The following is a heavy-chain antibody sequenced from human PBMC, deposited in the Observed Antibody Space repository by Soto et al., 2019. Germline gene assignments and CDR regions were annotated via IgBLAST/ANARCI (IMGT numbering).Heavy chain of an antibody. D-gene: IGHD5-12*01. CDR2: IDPSDSYT. CDR3: ASDISRDGYNLLFAFDI. CDR1: GYSFTSYL. J-gene: IGHJ3*02. V-gene: IGHV5-10-1*01. Sequence: PGASLKISCKGSGYSFTSYLISWVRQMPGKGLEWMGRIDPSDSYTNYSPSFQGHVTISADKSISTAYLQWSSLKASDTAMYYCASDISRDGYNLLFAFDIWGQGTMVTVSS.